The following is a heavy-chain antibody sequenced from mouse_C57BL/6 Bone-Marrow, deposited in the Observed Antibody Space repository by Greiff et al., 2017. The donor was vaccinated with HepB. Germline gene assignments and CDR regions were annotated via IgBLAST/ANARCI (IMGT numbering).Heavy chain of an antibody. J-gene: IGHJ2*01. D-gene: IGHD4-1*01. CDR1: GFSFNTYA. V-gene: IGHV10-1*01. Sequence: EVKVVESGGGLVQPKGSLKLSCAASGFSFNTYAMNWVRQAPGKGLEWVARIRSKSNNYATYYADSVKDRFTISRDDSESMLYLQMNNLKTEDTATYYCVRANWENYFDYWGQGTTLTVSS. CDR2: IRSKSNNYAT. CDR3: VRANWENYFDY.